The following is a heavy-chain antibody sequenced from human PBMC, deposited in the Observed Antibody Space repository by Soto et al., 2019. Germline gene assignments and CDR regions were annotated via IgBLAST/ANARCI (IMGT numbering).Heavy chain of an antibody. Sequence: EVQLVESGGGLVQPGGSLKLSCAASGFTFSGAAMHWDRQASGKGLEWLGRMRSKANSYATAYAASVKGRFTISRDDSANTAYLQTDSLKTEDTAVYYCGRQASDIYNGSPRYYLDVWGKGTTVTVSS. J-gene: IGHJ6*03. CDR2: MRSKANSYAT. CDR3: GRQASDIYNGSPRYYLDV. D-gene: IGHD3-9*01. CDR1: GFTFSGAA. V-gene: IGHV3-73*01.